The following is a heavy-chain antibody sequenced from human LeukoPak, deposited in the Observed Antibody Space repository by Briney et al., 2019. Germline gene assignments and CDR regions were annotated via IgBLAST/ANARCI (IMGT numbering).Heavy chain of an antibody. CDR3: TRDSSYGDYSTAFDY. CDR1: GFIFSNYA. D-gene: IGHD4-17*01. J-gene: IGHJ4*02. CDR2: SGSTT. V-gene: IGHV3-23*01. Sequence: VGSLRLSCVASGFIFSNYAMTWVRQAPGKGLEWVSSSGSTTDYSDSVKGRFTISRDNSKNTLYLQMNSLRADDSAVYYCTRDSSYGDYSTAFDYWGQGALVTVSS.